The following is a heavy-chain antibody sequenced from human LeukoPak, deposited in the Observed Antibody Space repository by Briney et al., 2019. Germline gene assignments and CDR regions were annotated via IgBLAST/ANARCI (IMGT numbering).Heavy chain of an antibody. D-gene: IGHD2-15*01. Sequence: GGSLRLSCAASGFTFSSYSMNWVRQAPGKGLEWVSYISSSSSTIYYADSVKGRFTISRDNAKNSLYLQMNSLRAEDTAVYYCARPMTLSGWNYWGQGTLVTVSS. J-gene: IGHJ4*02. V-gene: IGHV3-48*01. CDR2: ISSSSSTI. CDR1: GFTFSSYS. CDR3: ARPMTLSGWNY.